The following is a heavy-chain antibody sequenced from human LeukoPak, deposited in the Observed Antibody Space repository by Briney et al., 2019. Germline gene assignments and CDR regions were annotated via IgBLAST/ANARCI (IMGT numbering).Heavy chain of an antibody. V-gene: IGHV5-51*01. Sequence: GESLKISCQGSGYSFTTYWIAWVRQMPGKGLEWMGIVYPGDSDTRYSPSFQGQVTISADKSISTAYLQWSSLKASDTAMYYCARKIVGPHDTFDIWGQGTRVTVFS. CDR1: GYSFTTYW. J-gene: IGHJ3*02. CDR2: VYPGDSDT. CDR3: ARKIVGPHDTFDI. D-gene: IGHD1-26*01.